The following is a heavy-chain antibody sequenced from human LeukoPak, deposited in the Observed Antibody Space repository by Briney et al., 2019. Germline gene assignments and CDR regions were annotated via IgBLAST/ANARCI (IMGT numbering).Heavy chain of an antibody. CDR2: IYQSGTT. CDR3: ARGRITGTPGAFDI. Sequence: SGTLSLTCAVSGGSISSGNWWSWVRQPPGKGLVWIGEIYQSGTTNYNPSLKSRATISVDNSENQFSLKLTSVTAADTAVYYCARGRITGTPGAFDIWGQGTMVTVSS. V-gene: IGHV4-4*02. D-gene: IGHD1-20*01. CDR1: GGSISSGNW. J-gene: IGHJ3*02.